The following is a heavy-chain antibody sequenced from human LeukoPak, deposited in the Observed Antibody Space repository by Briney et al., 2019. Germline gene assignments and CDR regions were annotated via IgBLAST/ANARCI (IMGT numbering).Heavy chain of an antibody. CDR3: ASHYYDSSGYYLFDY. V-gene: IGHV3-7*01. Sequence: GGSLRLSCAASGFTFSSYWMSWVRQAPGKGLEWVANIKQDGREKYYVDSVKGRLTIFRDNAKNSLYLQMNSLRAEDTAVYYCASHYYDSSGYYLFDYWGQGTLVTVSS. J-gene: IGHJ4*02. D-gene: IGHD3-22*01. CDR1: GFTFSSYW. CDR2: IKQDGREK.